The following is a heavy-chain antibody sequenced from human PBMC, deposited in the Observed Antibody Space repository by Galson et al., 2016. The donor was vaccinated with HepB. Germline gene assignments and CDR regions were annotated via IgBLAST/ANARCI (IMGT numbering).Heavy chain of an antibody. Sequence: SVKVSCKASNYTFTRFGITWVRQAPGQGLEWMGWLSAYNGYTKYSQTLQGRLTVTTDKSTSTAYMGLRSLSSDDTAVYCCSRASWEFATNCDSWGQGTQVIVYS. D-gene: IGHD1-26*01. J-gene: IGHJ4*02. V-gene: IGHV1-18*01. CDR3: SRASWEFATNCDS. CDR2: LSAYNGYT. CDR1: NYTFTRFG.